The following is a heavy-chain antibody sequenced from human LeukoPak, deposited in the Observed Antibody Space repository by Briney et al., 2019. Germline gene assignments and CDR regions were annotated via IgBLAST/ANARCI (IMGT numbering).Heavy chain of an antibody. J-gene: IGHJ4*02. V-gene: IGHV3-23*01. CDR3: VKSHASIWNVYDY. CDR1: GFTFSGYA. D-gene: IGHD6-13*01. CDR2: ITAGGDST. Sequence: PGGSLRLSCAASGFTFSGYAMSWVRLAPGEGLEWVSAITAGGDSTYYAESVKGRFTISRDNLKNMVFLQMSTLRAEDTAIYYCVKSHASIWNVYDYWGQGTLVTVSS.